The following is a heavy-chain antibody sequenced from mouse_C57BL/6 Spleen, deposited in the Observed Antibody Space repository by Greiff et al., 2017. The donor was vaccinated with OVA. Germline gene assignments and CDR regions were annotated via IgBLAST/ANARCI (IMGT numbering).Heavy chain of an antibody. CDR2: INPGSSGT. CDR1: GYTFTNYL. D-gene: IGHD2-4*01. J-gene: IGHJ2*01. CDR3: ARSGDYDVGDD. Sequence: VQLQQSGAELVRPGTSVKVSCKASGYTFTNYLIEWVQQRPGQGLEWIGVINPGSSGTNYNEKFKGKATLTADKSSSTSYMQLSSLTSEDSAVYYGARSGDYDVGDDWGQGTTLTVSS. V-gene: IGHV1-54*01.